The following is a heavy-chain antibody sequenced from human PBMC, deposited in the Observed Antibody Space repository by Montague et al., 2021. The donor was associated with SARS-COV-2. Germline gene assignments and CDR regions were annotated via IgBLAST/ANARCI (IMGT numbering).Heavy chain of an antibody. CDR2: TYYRSKWYH. Sequence: CAISGDSVSSNTATWNWIGQSPSRGLEWLGRTYYRSKWYHDYAISLKSRITINPDSSKNQFSLQLSSVAPEDTAVFYCARTTTRMLYPENAFDIWGQGTMVTASS. CDR3: ARTTTRMLYPENAFDI. V-gene: IGHV6-1*01. D-gene: IGHD2-15*01. J-gene: IGHJ3*02. CDR1: GDSVSSNTAT.